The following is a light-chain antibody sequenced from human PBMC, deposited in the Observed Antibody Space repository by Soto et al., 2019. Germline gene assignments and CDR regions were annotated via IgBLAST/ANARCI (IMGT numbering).Light chain of an antibody. CDR2: AAS. CDR3: LQDYNYPWT. V-gene: IGKV1-6*01. Sequence: AIQMIQSPSSLSASVGDRVTITCRASLGVRNDLVCYQQQPGTAPKLLIYAASSLQSGVPSRFSGSGSGTDFTLTISSLQPEDFATYYCLQDYNYPWTFGQGTKVDIK. J-gene: IGKJ1*01. CDR1: LGVRND.